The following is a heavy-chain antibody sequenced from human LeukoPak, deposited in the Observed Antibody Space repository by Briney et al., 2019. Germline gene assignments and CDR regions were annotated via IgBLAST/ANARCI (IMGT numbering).Heavy chain of an antibody. D-gene: IGHD3-16*01. V-gene: IGHV3-48*03. CDR1: GFILSNYE. Sequence: GGSLRLSCAASGFILSNYEMNWVRQAPGKGLEWISYISISGATIYYAESVKGRFTISRDNTKNSLYLQMNSLRAEDTAVYYCVRGGGAAYKYNAFDIWGQGTMVTGSS. CDR3: VRGGGAAYKYNAFDI. J-gene: IGHJ3*02. CDR2: ISISGATI.